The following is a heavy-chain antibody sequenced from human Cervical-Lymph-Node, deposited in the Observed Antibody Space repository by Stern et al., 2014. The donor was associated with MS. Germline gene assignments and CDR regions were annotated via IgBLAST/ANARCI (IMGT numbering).Heavy chain of an antibody. D-gene: IGHD1-26*01. J-gene: IGHJ4*02. CDR3: ARGIFELLSFDS. CDR2: TIPLFETP. CDR1: GGTFSSHA. V-gene: IGHV1-69*01. Sequence: QVQLVESGAEVKRPGSSVKVSCKASGGTFSSHAISWVRQAPGQGLEWMGGTIPLFETPIYAQNFQGRVTITAGESMTTAYMELTNLRSDDTAVYYCARGIFELLSFDSWGQGTLVTVSS.